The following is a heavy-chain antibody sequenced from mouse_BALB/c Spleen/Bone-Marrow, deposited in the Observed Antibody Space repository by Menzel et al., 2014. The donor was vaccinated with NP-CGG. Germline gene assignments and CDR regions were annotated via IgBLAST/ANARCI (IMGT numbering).Heavy chain of an antibody. CDR3: ARGNYEAMDS. J-gene: IGHJ4*01. Sequence: QVQLQQYGAELAKPGASVKMSCKASGYTFTRYWMHWVKQRPGQGLEWIGYINPSTGDTEYNQKFKDKATLTADMSSSTAYMQLSSLTSEDSAXXXXARGNYEAMDSWGQGTSVTVSS. D-gene: IGHD2-1*01. V-gene: IGHV1-7*01. CDR2: INPSTGDT. CDR1: GYTFTRYW.